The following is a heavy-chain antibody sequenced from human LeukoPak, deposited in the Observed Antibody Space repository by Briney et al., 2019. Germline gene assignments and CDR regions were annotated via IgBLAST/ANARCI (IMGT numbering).Heavy chain of an antibody. CDR3: AKDSDRYNWKLAEKNWFDP. V-gene: IGHV3-20*04. D-gene: IGHD1-20*01. Sequence: PGGALRLSCAASGFNFDDYGMSWVRQAPGKGLEWVSGIKWNGGSTGYADSVKGRFTISRDNSKNTLYLQMNSLRAEDTAVYYCAKDSDRYNWKLAEKNWFDPWGQGTLVTVSS. J-gene: IGHJ5*02. CDR1: GFNFDDYG. CDR2: IKWNGGST.